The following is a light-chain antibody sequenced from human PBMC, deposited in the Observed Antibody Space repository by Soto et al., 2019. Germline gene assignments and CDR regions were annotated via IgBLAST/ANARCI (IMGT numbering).Light chain of an antibody. CDR1: SSDVGGYNY. CDR2: DVS. V-gene: IGLV2-14*01. CDR3: SSYTSTSVV. J-gene: IGLJ2*01. Sequence: QSALTPPASVSGSPGQSITISCTGTSSDVGGYNYVSWYQQRPGKAPILMIYDVSYRPSGISNRFSGSKSGNTASLTISGLQAEDEADYYCSSYTSTSVVFGGGTKLTVL.